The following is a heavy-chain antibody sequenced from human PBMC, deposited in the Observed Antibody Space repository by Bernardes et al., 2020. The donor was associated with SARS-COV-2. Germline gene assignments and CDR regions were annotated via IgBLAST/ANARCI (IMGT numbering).Heavy chain of an antibody. CDR2: IYHTGVT. Sequence: GTLSLTCSVSGGSIGSNNWWTWVRQTPGKGLEWIGEIYHTGVTYYNPSLESRVSMSIDTSKNLFSLTLTSVTAADTGVYYCARDASVSSRGYFDLWGRGTLATVSS. D-gene: IGHD2-15*01. CDR3: ARDASVSSRGYFDL. V-gene: IGHV4-4*02. CDR1: GGSIGSNNW. J-gene: IGHJ4*02.